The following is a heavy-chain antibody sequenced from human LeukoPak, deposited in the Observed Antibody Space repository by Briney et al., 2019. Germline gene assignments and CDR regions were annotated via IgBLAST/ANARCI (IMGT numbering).Heavy chain of an antibody. CDR2: FDPDEGET. CDR1: GQHTLTAVS. D-gene: IGHD2-15*01. Sequence: ASVKVSCTVSGQHTLTAVSIHWLRQAPRKGLEWMGGFDPDEGETLYAHNFQGRITVTEDTSTDTAYMELRSLRFEDTAVYYCVTDLGYCSGGDCRHYYYNGVGVWGQGTTVTVSS. CDR3: VTDLGYCSGGDCRHYYYNGVGV. J-gene: IGHJ6*02. V-gene: IGHV1-24*01.